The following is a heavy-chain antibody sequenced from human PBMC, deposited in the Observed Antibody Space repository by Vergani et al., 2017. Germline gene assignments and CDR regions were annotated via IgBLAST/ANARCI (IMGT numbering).Heavy chain of an antibody. D-gene: IGHD3-10*01. CDR3: AGLAGDMGSGSYWGADGMDV. J-gene: IGHJ6*02. Sequence: QVQLVQSGAEVKKPGSSVKVSCKASGGTFSSYAISWVRQAPGQGLEWMGRIIPIFGTANYAQKFQGRVTLTADESTSTAYMELSSLRSEDTAVYYCAGLAGDMGSGSYWGADGMDVWGQGTTVTVSS. CDR2: IIPIFGTA. CDR1: GGTFSSYA. V-gene: IGHV1-69*13.